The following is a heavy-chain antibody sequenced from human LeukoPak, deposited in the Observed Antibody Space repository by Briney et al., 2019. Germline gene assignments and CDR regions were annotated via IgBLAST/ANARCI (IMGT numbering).Heavy chain of an antibody. CDR3: ARDRAIAVAAKVVDY. D-gene: IGHD6-19*01. CDR2: IRYDGTDK. J-gene: IGHJ4*02. Sequence: GGSLRLSCAASGFTFSSYGMHWVRQAPGKGLEWVALIRYDGTDKYYADSVKGRFTISRDNSKNMLFLQMSSLRLDDTAVYYCARDRAIAVAAKVVDYWGQGTLVTVSS. CDR1: GFTFSSYG. V-gene: IGHV3-30*02.